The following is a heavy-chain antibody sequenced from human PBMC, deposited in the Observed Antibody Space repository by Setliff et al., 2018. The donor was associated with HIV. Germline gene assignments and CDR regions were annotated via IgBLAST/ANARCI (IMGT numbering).Heavy chain of an antibody. J-gene: IGHJ5*01. CDR3: AKGLSPITGVGTRFFDS. Sequence: SETLSLTCTVSGGSIRSDYWSWIRQPPGKGLEWIGHIYSSGSTNYNPSLKSRVTISVDTSKNQISLKLSSVTAADTAVYYCAKGLSPITGVGTRFFDSWGQGTLVTVSS. D-gene: IGHD6-13*01. V-gene: IGHV4-59*08. CDR2: IYSSGST. CDR1: GGSIRSDY.